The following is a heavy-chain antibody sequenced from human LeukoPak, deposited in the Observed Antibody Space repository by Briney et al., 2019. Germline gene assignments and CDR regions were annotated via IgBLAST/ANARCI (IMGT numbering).Heavy chain of an antibody. Sequence: GGSLRLSCAASGFTFSSYAMSWVRQAPEKGLEWVSSMSGGGGVTYYADSVKGRFTISRDNSKNTLYLQMNSLRAEDTAVYYCAKDPRVATIEIFDYWGQGALVTVSS. CDR2: MSGGGGVT. D-gene: IGHD5-12*01. CDR1: GFTFSSYA. CDR3: AKDPRVATIEIFDY. J-gene: IGHJ4*02. V-gene: IGHV3-23*01.